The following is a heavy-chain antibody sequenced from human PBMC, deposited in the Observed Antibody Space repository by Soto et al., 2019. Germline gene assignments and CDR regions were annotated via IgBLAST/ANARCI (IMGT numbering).Heavy chain of an antibody. D-gene: IGHD4-17*01. Sequence: SETLSLTCPVSCGSISSGGYSWSWLLQPPGKGLEWIGYIYHSGSTYYNPSLKSRVTISVDRSKNQFSLKLSSVTAADTAVYYCARSMTTVTTNDYWGQGSLVTVSS. CDR1: CGSISSGGYS. J-gene: IGHJ4*02. V-gene: IGHV4-30-2*01. CDR3: ARSMTTVTTNDY. CDR2: IYHSGST.